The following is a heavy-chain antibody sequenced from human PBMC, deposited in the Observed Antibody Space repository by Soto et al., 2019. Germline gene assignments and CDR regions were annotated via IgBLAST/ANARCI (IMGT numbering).Heavy chain of an antibody. CDR3: ARLPPASIAARRGFDY. CDR2: IYYSGST. V-gene: IGHV4-39*01. J-gene: IGHJ4*02. CDR1: GGSISSSSYY. Sequence: ASETLSLTCTVSGGSISSSSYYWGWIRQPPGKGLEWIGSIYYSGSTYYNPSLKSRVTISVDTSKNQFSLKLSSVTAADTAVYYCARLPPASIAARRGFDYWGQGTLVTVSS. D-gene: IGHD6-6*01.